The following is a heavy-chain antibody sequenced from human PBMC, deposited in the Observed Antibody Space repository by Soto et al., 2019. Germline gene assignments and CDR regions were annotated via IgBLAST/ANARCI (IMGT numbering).Heavy chain of an antibody. D-gene: IGHD1-20*01. V-gene: IGHV1-24*01. CDR1: GYTLTELS. CDR2: FDPEDGET. CDR3: ATGGYNWNDFSPYYYMDV. J-gene: IGHJ6*03. Sequence: ASVKVSCKVSGYTLTELSMHWVRQAPGKGLEWMGGFDPEDGETIYAQKFQGRVTMTEDTSTDTAYMELSSLRSEDTAVYYCATGGYNWNDFSPYYYMDVWGKATTVTVSS.